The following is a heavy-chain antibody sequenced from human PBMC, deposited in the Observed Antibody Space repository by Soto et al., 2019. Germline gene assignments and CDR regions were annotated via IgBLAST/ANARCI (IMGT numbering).Heavy chain of an antibody. CDR1: GGSISSSSYY. V-gene: IGHV4-39*01. D-gene: IGHD3-9*01. J-gene: IGHJ4*02. CDR2: IYYSGST. CDR3: ARILRYFDWLLSD. Sequence: SETLSLTCTVSGGSISSSSYYWGWIRQPPGKGLEWIGSIYYSGSTYYNPSLKSRVTISVDTSKNQFSLKLSSVTAADTAVYYCARILRYFDWLLSDWGQGTLVTVSS.